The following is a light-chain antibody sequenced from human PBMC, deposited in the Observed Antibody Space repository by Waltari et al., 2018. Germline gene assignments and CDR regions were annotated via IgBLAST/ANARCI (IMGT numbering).Light chain of an antibody. CDR2: IHN. CDR1: TSNIGSST. V-gene: IGLV1-44*01. Sequence: QSVLTQPPSASGAPGQSVTISCSGSTSNIGSSTVNWYQQLPGTAPKLLISIHNDRASGVPDRFSGATSGTSASLAISGLQSEDEADYYCAAWDDSLNAWVFGGGTKLTVL. CDR3: AAWDDSLNAWV. J-gene: IGLJ3*02.